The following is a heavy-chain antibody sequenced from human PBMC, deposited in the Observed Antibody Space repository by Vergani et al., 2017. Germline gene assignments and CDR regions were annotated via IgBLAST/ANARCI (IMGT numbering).Heavy chain of an antibody. Sequence: QVQLQESGPGLVKPSQTLSLTCSVSGDSISSGVYYWNWIRQHTGKGLEWIGYTYSTGSTHHNPSLRRRINMSVDTSKNQFSLELNSVTAADTAMYYCARMGGYDEGDAFRIGYFDSWGPGILVTVSA. V-gene: IGHV4-31*03. CDR2: TYSTGST. CDR1: GDSISSGVYY. D-gene: IGHD3-22*01. J-gene: IGHJ4*02. CDR3: ARMGGYDEGDAFRIGYFDS.